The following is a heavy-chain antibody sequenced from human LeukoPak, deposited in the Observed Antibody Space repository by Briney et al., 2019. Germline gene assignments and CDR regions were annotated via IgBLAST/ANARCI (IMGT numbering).Heavy chain of an antibody. J-gene: IGHJ5*02. D-gene: IGHD2-8*01. CDR1: GGSISSYY. Sequence: SETLSLTCTVSGGSISSYYWSWIRQPAGKGLEWIGRIYTSGSTYYNPSLKSRVTISVDTSKNQFSLKLSSVTAADTAVYYCARRPYGLIRGINGPTGHWFDPWGQGTLVTVSS. CDR3: ARRPYGLIRGINGPTGHWFDP. CDR2: IYTSGST. V-gene: IGHV4-4*07.